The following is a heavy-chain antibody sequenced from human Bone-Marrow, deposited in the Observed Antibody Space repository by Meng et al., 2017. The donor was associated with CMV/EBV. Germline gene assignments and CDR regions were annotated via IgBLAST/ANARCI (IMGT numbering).Heavy chain of an antibody. CDR1: GYSISSGYY. CDR2: INHSGST. CDR3: ARESSWSSWFDP. D-gene: IGHD6-13*01. Sequence: SETLSLTCTVSGYSISSGYYWGWIRQPPGKGLEWIGEINHSGSTNYNPSLKSRVTISLDTSKNQFSLKMSSVTAADTAVYYCARESSWSSWFDPWGQGTLVTVSS. J-gene: IGHJ5*02. V-gene: IGHV4-38-2*02.